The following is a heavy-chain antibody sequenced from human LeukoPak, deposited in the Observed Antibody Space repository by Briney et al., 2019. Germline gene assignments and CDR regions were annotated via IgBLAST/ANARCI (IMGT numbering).Heavy chain of an antibody. CDR2: INPNSGGT. J-gene: IGHJ5*02. V-gene: IGHV1-2*02. Sequence: ASVKVSCKASGYTFSGYYMYWVRQAPGQGLEWIGWINPNSGGTNYAQKFQGRVTMTRDTSISTAYMELSRLRSDDTAVYYCARDLGRSYSSNWDWFDPWGQGTLVTVSS. CDR1: GYTFSGYY. CDR3: ARDLGRSYSSNWDWFDP. D-gene: IGHD6-13*01.